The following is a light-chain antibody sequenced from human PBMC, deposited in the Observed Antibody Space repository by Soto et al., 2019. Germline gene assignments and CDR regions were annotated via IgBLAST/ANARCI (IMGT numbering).Light chain of an antibody. CDR2: EVT. Sequence: QSFLTQPASVSGSPGQSITISCPAAGSDVGTYTLVSWYQQHPGKAPKLVIYEVTKRPSGASNRFSGSKSGNTASLTISALQAEDEADYYCCSYTRSDTVVFGGGTKLTVL. CDR1: GSDVGTYTL. CDR3: CSYTRSDTVV. J-gene: IGLJ2*01. V-gene: IGLV2-23*02.